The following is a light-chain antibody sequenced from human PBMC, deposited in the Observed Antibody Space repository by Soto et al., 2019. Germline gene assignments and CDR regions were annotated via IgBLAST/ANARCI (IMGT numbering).Light chain of an antibody. CDR3: LLYLGGGIWV. Sequence: QTVVTQEPSFSVSPGGTVTLTCGLSAGPVFTSSYPNWYQQTPGQAPRTLIFNTNTRSSGVPDRFSGSILGDKAALTITGPQADDDSYYYCLLYLGGGIWVFGGGTKLTVL. V-gene: IGLV8-61*01. CDR2: NTN. J-gene: IGLJ3*02. CDR1: AGPVFTSSY.